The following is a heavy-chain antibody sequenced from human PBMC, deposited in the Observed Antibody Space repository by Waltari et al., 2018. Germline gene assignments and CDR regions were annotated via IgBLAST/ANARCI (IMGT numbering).Heavy chain of an antibody. CDR3: ARDYCDRTNCHGMDV. CDR2: ISYNGRNT. Sequence: QVQLVESGGGVVQPGRSLRLSCAASEFTFSSYAMHWGRQAPGKRREWVAVISYNGRNTYYVDSVKGRFTISRDNSKKTLYLQMNSLRAEDTAVYYCARDYCDRTNCHGMDVWGQGTTVTVSS. V-gene: IGHV3-30*04. CDR1: EFTFSSYA. D-gene: IGHD3-22*01. J-gene: IGHJ6*02.